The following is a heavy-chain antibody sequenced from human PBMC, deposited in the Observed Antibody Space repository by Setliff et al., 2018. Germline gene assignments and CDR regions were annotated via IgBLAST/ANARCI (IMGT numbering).Heavy chain of an antibody. J-gene: IGHJ4*02. CDR3: AKELAVAGSCIDY. V-gene: IGHV3-33*06. CDR2: IWYDGINK. D-gene: IGHD6-19*01. CDR1: GFIFSNNG. Sequence: GGSLRLSCAASGFIFSNNGMHWVRQAPGKGLEWVAVIWYDGINKYYADSVKGLFTISRDISKSTLYLQMNNLRAEDTSVYYCAKELAVAGSCIDYWGQGTLVTVSS.